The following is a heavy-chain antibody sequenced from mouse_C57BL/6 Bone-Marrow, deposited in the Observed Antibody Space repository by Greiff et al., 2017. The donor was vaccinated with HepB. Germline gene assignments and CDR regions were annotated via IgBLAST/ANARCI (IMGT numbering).Heavy chain of an antibody. J-gene: IGHJ1*03. CDR2: IRSKSNNYAT. V-gene: IGHV10-1*01. D-gene: IGHD1-1*01. CDR3: VRGITTGYFDV. CDR1: GFSFNTYA. Sequence: EVHLVESGGGLVQPKGSLKLSCAASGFSFNTYAMNWVRQAPGKGLEWVARIRSKSNNYATYYADSVKDRFTISRDDSESMLYLQMNNLKTEDTAMYYCVRGITTGYFDVWGTGTTVTVSS.